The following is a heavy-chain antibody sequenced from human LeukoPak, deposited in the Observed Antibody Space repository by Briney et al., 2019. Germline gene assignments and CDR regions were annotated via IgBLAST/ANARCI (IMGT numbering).Heavy chain of an antibody. CDR2: IYYSGST. CDR3: ARIEGGYFYYFDY. V-gene: IGHV4-39*01. Sequence: SETLSLTCTASGGSISSSSYYWGWIRQPPGKGLEWIGSIYYSGSTYYNPSLKSRVTISVDTSKNQFSLKLSSVTAADTAVYYCARIEGGYFYYFDYWGQGTLVTVSS. CDR1: GGSISSSSYY. D-gene: IGHD1-1*01. J-gene: IGHJ4*02.